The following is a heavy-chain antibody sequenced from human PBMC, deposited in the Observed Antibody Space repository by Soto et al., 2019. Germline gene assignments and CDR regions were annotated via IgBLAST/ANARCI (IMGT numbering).Heavy chain of an antibody. CDR1: GGSFNAYY. CDR3: ARPRNNYYGSGSLIY. J-gene: IGHJ4*02. CDR2: INHSGST. V-gene: IGHV4-34*01. Sequence: SETLSLTCAVYGGSFNAYYWSWIRQPPGKGLEWIGEINHSGSTNYNPSLKSRVTISVDTSKNQFSLKLSSVTAADTAVYYCARPRNNYYGSGSLIYWGQGTLVTVSS. D-gene: IGHD3-10*01.